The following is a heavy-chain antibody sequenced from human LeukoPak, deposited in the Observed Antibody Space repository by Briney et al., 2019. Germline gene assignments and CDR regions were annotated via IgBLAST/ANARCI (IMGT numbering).Heavy chain of an antibody. CDR2: ITGGARTT. D-gene: IGHD6-19*01. J-gene: IGHJ4*02. V-gene: IGHV3-23*01. CDR3: AKDTPLTAYGSGWSTNAFDY. Sequence: GGSLRLSCAGSGFTFSSYAMSWVRQAPGKGLEWVSVITGGARTTYYADSVKGRFTISRDNSKNTVFLQMNSLRAEDTAVYYCAKDTPLTAYGSGWSTNAFDYWGQGTLVTVSS. CDR1: GFTFSSYA.